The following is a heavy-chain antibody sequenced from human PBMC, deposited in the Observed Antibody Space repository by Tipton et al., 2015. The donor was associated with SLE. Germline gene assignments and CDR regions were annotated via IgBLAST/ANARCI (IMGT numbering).Heavy chain of an antibody. J-gene: IGHJ6*02. CDR1: GYTFNSYG. Sequence: QVQLVQSGAEVKKPGASVKVSCKASGYTFNSYGISWVRQAPGQGLEWMGWISAYNGNTNYAQKLQGRVTMTTDTSTSTAYMELRSLRSDDTAVYYCARDYDSSGFYYYYYGMDVWGQGTTVTVSS. CDR2: ISAYNGNT. D-gene: IGHD3-22*01. V-gene: IGHV1-18*01. CDR3: ARDYDSSGFYYYYYGMDV.